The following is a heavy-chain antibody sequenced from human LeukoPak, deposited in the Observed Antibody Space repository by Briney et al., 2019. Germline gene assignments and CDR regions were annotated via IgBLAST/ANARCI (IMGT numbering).Heavy chain of an antibody. CDR1: GFSLSTNGVG. D-gene: IGHD6-19*01. CDR3: AGGSGRTFDF. J-gene: IGHJ4*02. V-gene: IGHV2-5*02. CDR2: IYWDDDK. Sequence: SGPTLVKPTQTLTLTCTFSGFSLSTNGVGVGWIRQPPGKALEWLALIYWDDDKRYSPSLKSRLTITKGTSKKQVVLIMTNMDPVDTATYYCAGGSGRTFDFWGQGTLVTVSS.